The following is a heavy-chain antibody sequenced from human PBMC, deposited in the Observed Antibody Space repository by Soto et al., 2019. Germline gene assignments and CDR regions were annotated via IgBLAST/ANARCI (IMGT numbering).Heavy chain of an antibody. CDR3: ARDPGDMDYGDFVY. CDR1: GGTFSSYT. D-gene: IGHD2-21*01. V-gene: IGHV1-69*04. J-gene: IGHJ4*02. CDR2: IIPILGIA. Sequence: ASVKVSCKASGGTFSSYTISWVRQAPGQGLEWMGRIIPILGIANYAQKFQGRVTITADKSTSTAYMELSSLRSEDTAVYYCARDPGDMDYGDFVYWGQGTLVTVSS.